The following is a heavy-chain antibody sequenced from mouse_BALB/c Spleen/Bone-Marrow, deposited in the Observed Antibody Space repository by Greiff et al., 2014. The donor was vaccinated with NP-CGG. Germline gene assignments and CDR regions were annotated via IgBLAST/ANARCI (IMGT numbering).Heavy chain of an antibody. CDR3: ARELSWYFDV. J-gene: IGHJ1*01. Sequence: EVQLQQSGPELVKPGASVKISCKASGYTFTDYNMHWVKQSHGKSLEWIGYIYPYNGGTGYNQKFKSKAPLTVDNSSSTAYMELRSLTSEDSAVYYCARELSWYFDVWGAGTTVTVSS. D-gene: IGHD1-1*02. CDR2: IYPYNGGT. CDR1: GYTFTDYN. V-gene: IGHV1S29*02.